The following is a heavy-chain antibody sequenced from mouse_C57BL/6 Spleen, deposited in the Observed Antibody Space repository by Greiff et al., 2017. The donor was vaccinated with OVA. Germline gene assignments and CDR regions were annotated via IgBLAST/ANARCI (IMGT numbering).Heavy chain of an antibody. CDR3: TRSGTKGHFDY. V-gene: IGHV1-15*01. CDR1: GYTFTDYE. Sequence: VQLQQSGAELVRPGASVTLSCKASGYTFTDYEMHWVKQTPVHGLEWIGAIDPETGGTAYNQKFEGKAILTADKSSSTAYMELRSLTSEDSAVYYCTRSGTKGHFDYWGQGTTLTVSS. D-gene: IGHD1-1*01. CDR2: IDPETGGT. J-gene: IGHJ2*01.